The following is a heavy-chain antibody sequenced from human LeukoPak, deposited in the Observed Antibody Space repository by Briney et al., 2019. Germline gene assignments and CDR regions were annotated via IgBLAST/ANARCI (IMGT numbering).Heavy chain of an antibody. CDR2: INPNSGAT. CDR3: ARGPGGGYDWLGF. V-gene: IGHV1-2*02. CDR1: GYTFTGYY. J-gene: IGHJ4*02. D-gene: IGHD5-12*01. Sequence: ASVKVSCKASGYTFTGYYMHWVRQAPGQGLEWMGWINPNSGATNYAQKFQGRVTVTRDTSISTAYMELSRLRSDDTAVYYCARGPGGGYDWLGFWGQGTLVTVSS.